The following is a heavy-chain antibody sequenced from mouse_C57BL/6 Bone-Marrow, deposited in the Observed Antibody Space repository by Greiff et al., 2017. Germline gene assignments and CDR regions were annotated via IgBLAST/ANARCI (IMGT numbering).Heavy chain of an antibody. J-gene: IGHJ3*01. V-gene: IGHV5-16*01. Sequence: EVQGVASEGGLVQPGSSMKLSCTASGFTFSDYYMAWVRQVPEKGLEWVANINYDGSSTYYLDSLKSRFIISRDNAKNILYLQMSSLKSEDTATYYCARWPAYWGQGTLVTVSA. CDR2: INYDGSST. CDR3: ARWPAY. CDR1: GFTFSDYY.